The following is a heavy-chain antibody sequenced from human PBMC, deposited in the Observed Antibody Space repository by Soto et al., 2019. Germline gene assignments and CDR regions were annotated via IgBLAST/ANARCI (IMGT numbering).Heavy chain of an antibody. CDR3: VRGCNGGSCYSRHAFDI. Sequence: QVQLVQSGAEVKKPGSSVKVSCKASGDTFSSYAISWVRQAPGQGLEWMGGIIPIFGTANYAQKFQGRVTITADESTSTAYMELSSLRSEDTAVYYCVRGCNGGSCYSRHAFDIWGQGTMVTVSS. J-gene: IGHJ3*02. V-gene: IGHV1-69*01. CDR2: IIPIFGTA. D-gene: IGHD2-15*01. CDR1: GDTFSSYA.